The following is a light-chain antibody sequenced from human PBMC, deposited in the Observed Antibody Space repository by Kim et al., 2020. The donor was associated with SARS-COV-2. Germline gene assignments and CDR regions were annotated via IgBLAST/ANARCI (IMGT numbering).Light chain of an antibody. J-gene: IGKJ2*01. Sequence: DIQMTQSPSTLSASVGDRVTITCRASQNINTWLAWYQQKPGKAPKALIYKASSLESEVPSRFSGSGSGTEFFLTIASLQPEDFATYFCQQYETYSRTFGQGTKLEI. CDR1: QNINTW. CDR3: QQYETYSRT. V-gene: IGKV1-5*03. CDR2: KAS.